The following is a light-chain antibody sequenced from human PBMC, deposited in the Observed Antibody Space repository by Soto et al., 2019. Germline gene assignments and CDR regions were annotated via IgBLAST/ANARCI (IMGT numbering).Light chain of an antibody. J-gene: IGLJ2*01. CDR1: SSDIGAHNY. V-gene: IGLV2-14*01. Sequence: QSALTQPASVSGSPGQSITISCTGTSSDIGAHNYVSWYQQHPGKAPKLMISEVSNRPSGVSNRFSGSKSGNTASLTISGLQAEDEADYYCSSYTSRSTLVLFGGGTKLTVL. CDR2: EVS. CDR3: SSYTSRSTLVL.